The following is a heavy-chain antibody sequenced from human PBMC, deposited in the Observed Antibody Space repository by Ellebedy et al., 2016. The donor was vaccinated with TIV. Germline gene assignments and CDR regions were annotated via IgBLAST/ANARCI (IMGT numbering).Heavy chain of an antibody. CDR1: GYSISSGYY. CDR2: IYYSGST. V-gene: IGHV4-38-2*02. Sequence: GSLRLSXTVSGYSISSGYYWGWIRQPPGKGLEWIGSIYYSGSTYYNPSLKSRVTISVDTSKNQFSLKLSSVTAADTAVYYCETYGSGPGLDYWGQGTLVTVSS. CDR3: ETYGSGPGLDY. J-gene: IGHJ4*02. D-gene: IGHD3-10*01.